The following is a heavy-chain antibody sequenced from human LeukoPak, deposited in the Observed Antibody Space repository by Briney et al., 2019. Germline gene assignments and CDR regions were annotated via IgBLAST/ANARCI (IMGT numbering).Heavy chain of an antibody. V-gene: IGHV1-18*01. CDR3: ARVPYSSSWYGTGD. Sequence: ASVKVSCKASGGTFSSYAISWVRQAPGQGLEWMGWISAYNGNTNYAQKLQGRVTMTTDTSTSTAYMELRSLRSDDTAVYYCARVPYSSSWYGTGDWGQGTLVTVSS. CDR1: GGTFSSYA. D-gene: IGHD6-13*01. CDR2: ISAYNGNT. J-gene: IGHJ4*02.